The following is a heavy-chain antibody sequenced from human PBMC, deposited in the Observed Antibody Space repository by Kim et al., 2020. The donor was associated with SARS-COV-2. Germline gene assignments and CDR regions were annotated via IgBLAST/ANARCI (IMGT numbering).Heavy chain of an antibody. Sequence: SETLSLTCTVSGYSISSGYYWGWIRQPPEKGLEWIGSIYHSGSTYYNPSLKSRVTISVDTSKNQFSLKLSSVTAADTAVYYCARDGSHYYGSGSYYGGGYIWFDPWGQGTLVTVSS. V-gene: IGHV4-38-2*02. CDR3: ARDGSHYYGSGSYYGGGYIWFDP. CDR1: GYSISSGYY. J-gene: IGHJ5*02. D-gene: IGHD3-10*01. CDR2: IYHSGST.